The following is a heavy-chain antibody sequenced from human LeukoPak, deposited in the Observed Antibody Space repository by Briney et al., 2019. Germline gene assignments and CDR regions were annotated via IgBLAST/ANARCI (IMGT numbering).Heavy chain of an antibody. Sequence: GGSLRLSCAASGFTFSSYSMNWVRKAPGKGLEWVSSISSSSSYIYYADSVKGRFTISRDNAKNSLYLQMNSLRAEDTAVYYCARGGRSWYFDYWGQGTLVTVSS. CDR3: ARGGRSWYFDY. J-gene: IGHJ4*02. D-gene: IGHD6-6*01. CDR2: ISSSSSYI. CDR1: GFTFSSYS. V-gene: IGHV3-21*01.